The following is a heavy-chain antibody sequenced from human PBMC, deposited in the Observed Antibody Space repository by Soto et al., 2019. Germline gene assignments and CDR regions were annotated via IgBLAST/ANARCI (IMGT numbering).Heavy chain of an antibody. CDR3: ARLPGVRGVFDGFNV. CDR1: GYSFAGYW. V-gene: IGHV5-51*01. Sequence: RGESLMISCKGSGYSFAGYWIGWVRQMPGKGLDWMGVIYPGDSDTRYSPSFHGQVTISADKSISTAYLQWSSLKASDTAMYFCARLPGVRGVFDGFNVWGQGTMVTVSS. CDR2: IYPGDSDT. D-gene: IGHD3-10*01. J-gene: IGHJ3*01.